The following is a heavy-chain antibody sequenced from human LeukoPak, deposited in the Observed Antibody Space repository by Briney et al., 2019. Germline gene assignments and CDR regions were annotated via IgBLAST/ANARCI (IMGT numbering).Heavy chain of an antibody. CDR2: IYHSGST. J-gene: IGHJ3*02. D-gene: IGHD6-19*01. V-gene: IGHV4-38-2*02. CDR3: ARARGIAVAGTRDAFDI. CDR1: GYSISSGYY. Sequence: SETLSLTCTVSGYSISSGYYWGWIRQPPGKGLEWIGSIYHSGSTYYNPSPKSRVTISVDTSKNQFSLKLSSVTAADTAVYYCARARGIAVAGTRDAFDIWGQGTMVTVSS.